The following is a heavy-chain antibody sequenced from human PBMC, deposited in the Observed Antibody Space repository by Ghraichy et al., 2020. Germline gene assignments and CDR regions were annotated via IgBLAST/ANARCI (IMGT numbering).Heavy chain of an antibody. CDR1: GYTFTSYD. D-gene: IGHD2-2*01. V-gene: IGHV1-8*01. CDR2: MNPNSGNT. J-gene: IGHJ6*02. Sequence: ASVKVSCKASGYTFTSYDINWVRQATGQGLEWMGWMNPNSGNTGYAQKFQGRVTMTRNTSISTAYMELSSLRSEDTAVYYCARGDSVPAAIDYYYYGMDVWGQGTTVTVSS. CDR3: ARGDSVPAAIDYYYYGMDV.